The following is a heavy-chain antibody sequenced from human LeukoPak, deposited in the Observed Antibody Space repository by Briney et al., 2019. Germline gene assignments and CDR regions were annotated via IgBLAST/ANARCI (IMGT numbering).Heavy chain of an antibody. CDR2: INHSGST. Sequence: PSETLSLTCAVYGGSFSSYYWSWIRQPPGKGLEWIGEINHSGSTNYNPSLKSRVTISVDTSKNQFSLKLSSVTAEDTAVYYCAKDPYPRIGYWFDPWGQGTLVTVSS. J-gene: IGHJ5*02. CDR1: GGSFSSYY. V-gene: IGHV4-34*01. D-gene: IGHD1-26*01. CDR3: AKDPYPRIGYWFDP.